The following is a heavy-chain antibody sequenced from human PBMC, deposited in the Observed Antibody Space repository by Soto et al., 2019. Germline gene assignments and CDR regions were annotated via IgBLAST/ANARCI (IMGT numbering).Heavy chain of an antibody. CDR2: IKYSGST. J-gene: IGHJ4*02. Sequence: SETLSLTCAVYGGSFSGYYWGWIRQPPGKGLEWIGGIKYSGSTNYNPSLKSRVTLSVETSKNQFSLKMSSVTAADTALFYCARLGSSGWYQGSYFDYWGQGTLVTVSS. CDR3: ARLGSSGWYQGSYFDY. D-gene: IGHD6-19*01. CDR1: GGSFSGYY. V-gene: IGHV4-34*01.